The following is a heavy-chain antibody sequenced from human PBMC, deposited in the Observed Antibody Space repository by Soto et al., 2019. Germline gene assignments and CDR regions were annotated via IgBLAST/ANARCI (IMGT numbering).Heavy chain of an antibody. V-gene: IGHV3-23*01. J-gene: IGHJ4*02. CDR1: GFTFSNYA. D-gene: IGHD3-16*01. CDR2: ISGSGGRS. Sequence: EVQLLDSGGGLVQPGGSLRLSCAASGFTFSNYAMTWVRQGPGKGLEWVSGISGSGGRSYYADSVKGRFTISRDNSKSTLYLQMNSLRAEDTAGYYFAKAYFVWSSEQPYYFDYWGKGALVTLSS. CDR3: AKAYFVWSSEQPYYFDY.